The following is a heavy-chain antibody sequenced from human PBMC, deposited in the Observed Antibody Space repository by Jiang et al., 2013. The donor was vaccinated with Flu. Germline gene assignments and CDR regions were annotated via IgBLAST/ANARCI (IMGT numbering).Heavy chain of an antibody. D-gene: IGHD3-22*01. CDR2: ISGDGGST. CDR1: GFTFHDHA. V-gene: IGHV3-43*02. Sequence: GVVQPGGSLRLSCAASGFTFHDHAMHWVRQAPGKGLEWVSLISGDGGSTFYADSVKGRFTISRDNSKNSLYLEMNSLRTEDTALYYCAKDITTPFKRIVVVITEGFDYWGQGTLVTVSS. J-gene: IGHJ4*02. CDR3: AKDITTPFKRIVVVITEGFDY.